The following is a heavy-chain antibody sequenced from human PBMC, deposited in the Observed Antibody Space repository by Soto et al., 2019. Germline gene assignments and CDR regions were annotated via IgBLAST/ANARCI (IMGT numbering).Heavy chain of an antibody. CDR3: ARVGRRGMTTATIFDY. CDR1: GGSFSGYY. V-gene: IGHV4-34*01. J-gene: IGHJ4*02. CDR2: ISHSGST. D-gene: IGHD4-17*01. Sequence: QVQLQQWGAGLLKPSETLSLTCAVYGGSFSGYYWSWIRQPPWKGLEWIGEISHSGSTNYNPSLKSRVTISVDTSKNQFSLKLSSVTAADTAVYYCARVGRRGMTTATIFDYWGPGTLVTVSS.